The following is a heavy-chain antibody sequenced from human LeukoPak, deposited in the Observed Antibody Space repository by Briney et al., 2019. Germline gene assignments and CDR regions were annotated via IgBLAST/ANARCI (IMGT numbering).Heavy chain of an antibody. D-gene: IGHD5-12*01. CDR1: GYSFTSYW. CDR2: IYPGDSDT. V-gene: IGHV5-51*01. CDR3: ARSGGGYDYRWVFDY. J-gene: IGHJ4*02. Sequence: GESLKISCKGSGYSFTSYWIGWVRQMPGKGLEWMGIIYPGDSDTRYSPSFQGQVTISADKSISTAYLQWSSLKASDTAMYYCARSGGGYDYRWVFDYWGQGTLVTVSS.